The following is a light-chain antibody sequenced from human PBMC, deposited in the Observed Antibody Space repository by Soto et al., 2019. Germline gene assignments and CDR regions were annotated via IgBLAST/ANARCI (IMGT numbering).Light chain of an antibody. CDR1: QGIRND. J-gene: IGKJ4*01. V-gene: IGKV1-17*01. CDR3: LHHNSSPPT. CDR2: APS. Sequence: SSLSASVGDRVTIGCRAGQGIRNDIRWYQQKPGKAPKSLIYAPSSLQSGVPPKFSGSGSGTESTLTISSLQPEDFATYYCLHHNSSPPTLGGGTKVDIK.